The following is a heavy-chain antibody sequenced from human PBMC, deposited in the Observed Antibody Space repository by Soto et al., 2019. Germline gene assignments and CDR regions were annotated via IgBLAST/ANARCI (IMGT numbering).Heavy chain of an antibody. D-gene: IGHD6-6*01. J-gene: IGHJ6*04. CDR1: GFTFSSYW. CDR3: AREIAARL. V-gene: IGHV3-7*01. CDR2: IKQDGSEE. Sequence: EVQLVESGGGLVQPGGSLRLSCAASGFTFSSYWMGWFRQAPGKGLEWVANIKQDGSEENYVDSVKGRFTISRDNAKNALYLQMNSLRVEDTAVYYCAREIAARLWGKGTTVTVSS.